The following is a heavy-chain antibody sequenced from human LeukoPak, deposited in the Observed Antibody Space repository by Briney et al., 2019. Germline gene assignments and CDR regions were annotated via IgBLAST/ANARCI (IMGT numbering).Heavy chain of an antibody. V-gene: IGHV5-51*01. J-gene: IGHJ4*02. CDR3: ARQGYTSSWSD. Sequence: GESLKISCQGSGYSLTSNWIAWVRQMPGKGLEWMGIIYPGDSDTRYSPSFQGQVTISADKSISTAYLQWSSLKASDTAMYYCARQGYTSSWSDWGQGTLVTVSS. CDR2: IYPGDSDT. CDR1: GYSLTSNW. D-gene: IGHD6-13*01.